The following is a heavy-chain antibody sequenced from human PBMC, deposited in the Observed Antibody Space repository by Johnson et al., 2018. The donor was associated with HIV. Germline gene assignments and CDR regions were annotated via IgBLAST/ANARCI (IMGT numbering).Heavy chain of an antibody. D-gene: IGHD3-22*01. CDR3: AREYYYDSSGYNAFDI. V-gene: IGHV3-NL1*01. CDR2: INWNGGST. Sequence: VQLVESGGGVVQPGRSLRLSCAASGFTFSSYGVHWVRQAPGKGLEWVSGINWNGGSTGYADSVKGRFTISRDNSKNTLYLQMNSLRAEDTAVYYCAREYYYDSSGYNAFDIWGQGTMVTVSS. CDR1: GFTFSSYG. J-gene: IGHJ3*02.